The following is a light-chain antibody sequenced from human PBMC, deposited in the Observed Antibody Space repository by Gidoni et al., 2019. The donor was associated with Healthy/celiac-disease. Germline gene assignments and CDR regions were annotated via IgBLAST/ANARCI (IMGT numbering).Light chain of an antibody. CDR2: DAS. V-gene: IGKV1-33*01. CDR1: QDISNY. J-gene: IGKJ2*01. CDR3: QQYDNRLPA. Sequence: DIQMTQSPSSLSASVGDRVTITCQASQDISNYLNWYQQKPGKAPKLLIYDASNWETGVPSRFSGSGSGTDFTFTISSLQPEDIATYYCQQYDNRLPAFGQGTKLEIK.